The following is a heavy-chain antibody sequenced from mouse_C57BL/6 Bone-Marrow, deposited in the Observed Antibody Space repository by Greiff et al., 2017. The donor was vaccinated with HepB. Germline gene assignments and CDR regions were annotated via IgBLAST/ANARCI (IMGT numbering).Heavy chain of an antibody. CDR2: INPNNGGT. CDR3: ARPFTTVVGKYYAMDY. V-gene: IGHV1-26*01. J-gene: IGHJ4*01. Sequence: VQLQQSGPELVKPGTSVKISCKASGYTFTDYYMNWVKQSHGKSLEWIGDINPNNGGTSYNQKFKGKATLTVDKSSSTAYMELRSLTSEDSAVYYCARPFTTVVGKYYAMDYWGQGTSVTVSS. CDR1: GYTFTDYY. D-gene: IGHD1-1*01.